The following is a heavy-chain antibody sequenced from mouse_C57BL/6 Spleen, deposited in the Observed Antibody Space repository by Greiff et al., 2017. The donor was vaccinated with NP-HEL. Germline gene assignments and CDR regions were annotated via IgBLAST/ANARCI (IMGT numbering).Heavy chain of an antibody. Sequence: FQLQQPGAELVKPGASVKLSCKASGYTFTSYWMHWVKQRPGQGLEWIGMIHPNSGSTNYNEKFKSKATLTVDKSSSTAYMQLSSLTSEDSAVYYCARYDYGSPWYFDVWGTGTTVTVSS. CDR2: IHPNSGST. CDR3: ARYDYGSPWYFDV. CDR1: GYTFTSYW. J-gene: IGHJ1*03. D-gene: IGHD1-1*01. V-gene: IGHV1-64*01.